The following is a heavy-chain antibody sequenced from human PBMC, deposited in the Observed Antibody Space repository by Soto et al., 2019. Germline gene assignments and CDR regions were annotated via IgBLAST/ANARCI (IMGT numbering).Heavy chain of an antibody. D-gene: IGHD2-8*01. Sequence: PSETLSLTCTVSGGSISSGDYYWSWIRQPPGKGLEWIGCIYYSGSTYYNPSLKSRVTISVDTSKNQFSLKLSSVTAADTAVYYCARDRGYCTNGVCYLDVWGQGTTVTVSS. CDR2: IYYSGST. CDR3: ARDRGYCTNGVCYLDV. V-gene: IGHV4-30-4*01. CDR1: GGSISSGDYY. J-gene: IGHJ6*02.